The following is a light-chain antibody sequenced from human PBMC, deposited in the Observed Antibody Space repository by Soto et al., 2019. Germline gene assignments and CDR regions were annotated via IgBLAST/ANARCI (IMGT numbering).Light chain of an antibody. CDR1: SSDVGNYNR. CDR3: SSYTSSNPLL. Sequence: QSALTQPPSVSGSPGQSVTISCTGTSSDVGNYNRVSWYQQPPGTAPKLMIYEVTNRPSGVPDRFSGSKSGNTASLSISGLQAEDEADYYCSSYTSSNPLLFGGGTKVTVL. J-gene: IGLJ2*01. CDR2: EVT. V-gene: IGLV2-18*02.